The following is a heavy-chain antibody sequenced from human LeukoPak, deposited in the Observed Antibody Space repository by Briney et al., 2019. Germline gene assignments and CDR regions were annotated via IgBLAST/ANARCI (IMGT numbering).Heavy chain of an antibody. Sequence: PSETLSLTCTVSGGSISSYDWSWIRQPAGNGLGWIGCIYSSGNTNYNPSLKSRVTMSVDTSKNQFSLKLTSVTAADTAVYYCARVYDSTGYYLDYWGQGTPVTVSS. CDR3: ARVYDSTGYYLDY. V-gene: IGHV4-4*07. D-gene: IGHD3-22*01. CDR1: GGSISSYD. J-gene: IGHJ4*02. CDR2: IYSSGNT.